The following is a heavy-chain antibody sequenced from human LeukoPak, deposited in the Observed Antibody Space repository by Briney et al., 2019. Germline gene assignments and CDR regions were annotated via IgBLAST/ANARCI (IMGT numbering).Heavy chain of an antibody. D-gene: IGHD6-13*01. CDR1: GFTLSHYA. CDR3: ARGLNAAAGDYFDY. Sequence: GGSLRLSCSMSGFTLSHYAMSWVSQAPGKGLEWGSIIYSGGSTYYADSVKGRFTISRDNSKNTLYLQLNILTAEDTAVYYCARGLNAAAGDYFDYWGLGTLVTVSS. V-gene: IGHV3-66*01. CDR2: IYSGGST. J-gene: IGHJ4*02.